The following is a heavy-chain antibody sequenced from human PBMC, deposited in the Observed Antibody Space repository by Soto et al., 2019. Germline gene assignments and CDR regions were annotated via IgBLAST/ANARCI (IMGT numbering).Heavy chain of an antibody. CDR1: GFTFSGYA. V-gene: IGHV3-33*01. D-gene: IGHD2-2*01. J-gene: IGHJ4*02. CDR2: ILYDGDSK. Sequence: QVHLVESGGGVVQPGRSLRLSCAASGFTFSGYAMHWVRQSPAKGLEWVAIILYDGDSKYYADSVKGRFAISRDNSKSTVYLQMNDLRAEDTAVYYCATEGGYCSSTSCLDFDYRGQGTLVTVSS. CDR3: ATEGGYCSSTSCLDFDY.